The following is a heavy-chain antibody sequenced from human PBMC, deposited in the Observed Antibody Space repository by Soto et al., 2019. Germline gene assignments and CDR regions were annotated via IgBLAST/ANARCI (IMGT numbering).Heavy chain of an antibody. D-gene: IGHD6-13*01. CDR2: IYNDGTYA. J-gene: IGHJ4*02. CDR3: TRGPRATSAGTSAH. CDR1: GFTFNMYW. Sequence: GSLRLSCPGSGFTFNMYWMHLVLQVPGKGPVWVARIYNDGTYADYADSVKGRFTISRDNAKDTLYLQMNDLRAEDSALYHCTRGPRATSAGTSAHWGQGTLVTVSS. V-gene: IGHV3-74*01.